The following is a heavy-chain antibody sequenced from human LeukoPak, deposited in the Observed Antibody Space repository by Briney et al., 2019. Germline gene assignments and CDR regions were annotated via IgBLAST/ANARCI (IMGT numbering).Heavy chain of an antibody. J-gene: IGHJ3*02. V-gene: IGHV3-74*01. Sequence: GGSLRLSCAASGFTFSSYWMHWVRQAPGKGLVWVSRINSDGSSTSYADSVKGRFTISRDNAKNTLYLQMNSLRAEDTAVYYCATKVRAAEDAFDIWGQGTMVTVSS. CDR2: INSDGSST. CDR1: GFTFSSYW. D-gene: IGHD6-13*01. CDR3: ATKVRAAEDAFDI.